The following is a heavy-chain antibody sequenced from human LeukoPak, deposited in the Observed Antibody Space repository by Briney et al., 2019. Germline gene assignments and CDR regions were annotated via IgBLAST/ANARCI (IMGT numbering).Heavy chain of an antibody. V-gene: IGHV4-59*01. Sequence: SETLSLTCTVSGASISSSYWSWIRQPPGMGLEWIGYIYSSGTTNYSPSLKSRVTISVDTSKNQFSLKLTSVTAADTAVYYCARAVNWGLRYFGLWGRGTLVTVSS. CDR1: GASISSSY. CDR2: IYSSGTT. CDR3: ARAVNWGLRYFGL. D-gene: IGHD7-27*01. J-gene: IGHJ2*01.